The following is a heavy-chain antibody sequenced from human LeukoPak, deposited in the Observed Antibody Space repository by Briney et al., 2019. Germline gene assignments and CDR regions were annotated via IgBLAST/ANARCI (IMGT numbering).Heavy chain of an antibody. V-gene: IGHV3-66*01. J-gene: IGHJ4*02. CDR2: IYYGGGT. D-gene: IGHD3-10*01. CDR3: ARKMYGSGSYFLDY. Sequence: GGSLRLSCAVSGFTVSSNYMSWVRQAPGKGLEWVSVIYYGGGTDYADSVKGRFTISRDNAKNSLYLQMNSLRAEDTAVYYCARKMYGSGSYFLDYWGQGTLVTVSS. CDR1: GFTVSSNY.